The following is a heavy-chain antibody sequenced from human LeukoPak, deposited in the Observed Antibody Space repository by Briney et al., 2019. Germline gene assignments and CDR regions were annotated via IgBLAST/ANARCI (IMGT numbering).Heavy chain of an antibody. V-gene: IGHV4-39*01. D-gene: IGHD4-17*01. CDR2: IYYSGST. Sequence: SETLSLTCTVSGGSISSSSYYWGWIRQPPGKGLEWIGSIYYSGSTYYNPSLKSRVTMSVDTSKNQSSLKLTSVTAADTAVYYCARRDGDFYYYYYYMDVWGKGTTVTVSS. J-gene: IGHJ6*03. CDR1: GGSISSSSYY. CDR3: ARRDGDFYYYYYYMDV.